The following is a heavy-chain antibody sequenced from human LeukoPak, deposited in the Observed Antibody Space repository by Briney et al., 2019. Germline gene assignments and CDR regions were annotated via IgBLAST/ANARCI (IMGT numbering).Heavy chain of an antibody. CDR3: ARRVARWFDP. Sequence: PSETLSLTCTVSGGSISSHYWTWIRQPPGKGLEWIGYIYYSGSTNYNPSLNSRVTISVDTSKHQFSLKLSSVTAADTAVYYCARRVARWFDPWGQGTLVTVSS. CDR1: GGSISSHY. CDR2: IYYSGST. J-gene: IGHJ5*02. D-gene: IGHD2-15*01. V-gene: IGHV4-59*11.